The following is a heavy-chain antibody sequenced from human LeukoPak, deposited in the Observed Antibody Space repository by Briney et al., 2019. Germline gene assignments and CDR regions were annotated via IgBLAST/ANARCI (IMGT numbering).Heavy chain of an antibody. V-gene: IGHV4-39*07. J-gene: IGHJ6*03. CDR1: GGSISSSSYY. D-gene: IGHD3-10*01. CDR2: IYTSGST. Sequence: SETLSLTCAVSGGSISSSSYYWGWIRQPPGKGLEWIGRIYTSGSTNYNPSLKSRVTMSVDTSKNQFSLKLSSVTAADTAVYYCARSMVRLDMDVWGKGTTVTISS. CDR3: ARSMVRLDMDV.